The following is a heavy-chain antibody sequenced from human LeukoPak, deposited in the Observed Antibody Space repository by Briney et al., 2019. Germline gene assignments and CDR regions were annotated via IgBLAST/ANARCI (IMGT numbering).Heavy chain of an antibody. CDR3: ARHYADSSSNWIDP. V-gene: IGHV7-4-1*02. J-gene: IGHJ5*02. Sequence: GASVKVSCTASGYNFTSYAMNWVRQAPGQGLERMGWINTNTGNPTYAQGFTGRFVFSLDTSVSTAYLQISSLRAEDTAVYYCARHYADSSSNWIDPWGQGTLVTVSS. CDR2: INTNTGNP. CDR1: GYNFTSYA. D-gene: IGHD4-17*01.